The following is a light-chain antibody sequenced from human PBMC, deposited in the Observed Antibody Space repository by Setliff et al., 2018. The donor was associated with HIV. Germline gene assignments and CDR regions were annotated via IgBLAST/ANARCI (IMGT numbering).Light chain of an antibody. J-gene: IGLJ1*01. Sequence: QSVLTQPASVSGSPGQSITISCTGTNSDVGGYNYVSWYQQHPGRAPKLIIYEVRNRPSGVSHRFSGSKSGNTASLTISGLQAEDEADYYCGSYAITNTLPFGTGTKVTVL. V-gene: IGLV2-14*01. CDR1: NSDVGGYNY. CDR2: EVR. CDR3: GSYAITNTLP.